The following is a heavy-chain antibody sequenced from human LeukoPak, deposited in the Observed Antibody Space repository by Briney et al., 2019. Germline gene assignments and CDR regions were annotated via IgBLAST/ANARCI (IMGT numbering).Heavy chain of an antibody. V-gene: IGHV3-23*01. CDR1: GFTFSSYA. CDR3: ARGSMVVYYYMDV. D-gene: IGHD3-10*01. J-gene: IGHJ6*04. Sequence: GGSLRLSCAASGFTFSSYAMSWVRQAPGKGLEWVSAISGSGGSTYYADSVKGRFTISRDNSKNTLYLQMNSLRADDTAVYYCARGSMVVYYYMDVWGKGTTVTVSS. CDR2: ISGSGGST.